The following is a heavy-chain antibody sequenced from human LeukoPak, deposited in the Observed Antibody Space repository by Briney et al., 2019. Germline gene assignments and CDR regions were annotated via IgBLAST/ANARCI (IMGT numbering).Heavy chain of an antibody. Sequence: GESLKISCKGSGYSFTNYWIGWMRQMPGKGLEWMGIIWPGDSDTRYSPSFQGQVTISADKSISTAYLQWSSLKASDTAMYYCARLGLNYYGSGSFPPRRGHWFDPWGQGTLVTVSS. V-gene: IGHV5-51*01. J-gene: IGHJ5*02. CDR3: ARLGLNYYGSGSFPPRRGHWFDP. D-gene: IGHD3-10*01. CDR1: GYSFTNYW. CDR2: IWPGDSDT.